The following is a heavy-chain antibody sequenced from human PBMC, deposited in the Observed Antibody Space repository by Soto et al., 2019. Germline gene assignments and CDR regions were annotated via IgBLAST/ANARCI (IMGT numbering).Heavy chain of an antibody. V-gene: IGHV3-23*01. D-gene: IGHD6-13*01. J-gene: IGHJ4*02. CDR2: ISGSGGST. CDR1: GFPFSIYA. CDR3: AKDTTIADLC. Sequence: PGGSLRLSCAASGFPFSIYAMSLVRQSPGKGLEWVSSISGSGGSTYYADSVKGRFTISRDNSKNTLYLQMNSLRAEDTAVYYCAKDTTIADLCWGQGNLVTVSS.